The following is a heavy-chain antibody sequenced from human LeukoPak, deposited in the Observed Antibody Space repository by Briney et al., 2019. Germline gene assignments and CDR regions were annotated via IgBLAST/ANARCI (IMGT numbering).Heavy chain of an antibody. CDR1: GGSISSGGYY. CDR2: IYHSGST. D-gene: IGHD6-19*01. CDR3: ARVTVDGYYFDY. V-gene: IGHV4-30-2*01. Sequence: SETLSLTCTVSGGSISSGGYYWSWIRQPPGKGLEWIGYIYHSGSTYYNPSLKSRVTISVDRSKNQFSLKLSSVTAADTAVYYCARVTVDGYYFDYWGQGTLVAVSS. J-gene: IGHJ4*02.